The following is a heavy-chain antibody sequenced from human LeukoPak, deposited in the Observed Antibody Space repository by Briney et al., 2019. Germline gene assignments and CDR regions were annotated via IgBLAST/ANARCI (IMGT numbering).Heavy chain of an antibody. Sequence: SETLSLTCTVSGASISSSSYYWGWIRQAPGKGVEWIGSIYYRGSTYYNPSLRSRVTISVDTSKNQFSLRLRSVTAADTAVYYCARHQSGYDFDYWGQGTLATVSS. CDR2: IYYRGST. D-gene: IGHD5-12*01. CDR1: GASISSSSYY. J-gene: IGHJ4*02. V-gene: IGHV4-39*01. CDR3: ARHQSGYDFDY.